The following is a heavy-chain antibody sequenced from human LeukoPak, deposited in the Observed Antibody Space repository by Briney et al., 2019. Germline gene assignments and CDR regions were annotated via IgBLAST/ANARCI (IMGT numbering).Heavy chain of an antibody. J-gene: IGHJ4*02. CDR2: IDPSSTYI. V-gene: IGHV3-21*01. Sequence: GGSLRLSCSASRFTFSSYTMNWVRQAPGKGLEWVSSIDPSSTYIYYADSVKGRFTISRDNAQNSLYLQMNSLRAEDTAVYYCTRGSYGDYEYWGQGTLVTVSS. CDR1: RFTFSSYT. CDR3: TRGSYGDYEY. D-gene: IGHD4-17*01.